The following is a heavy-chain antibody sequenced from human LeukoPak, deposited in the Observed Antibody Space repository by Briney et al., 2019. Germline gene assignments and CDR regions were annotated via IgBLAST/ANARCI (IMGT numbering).Heavy chain of an antibody. CDR1: GFTFSDYY. CDR2: ISSSGSTI. D-gene: IGHD6-19*01. V-gene: IGHV3-11*04. J-gene: IGHJ4*02. CDR3: ARRDSSGWLGVSFDY. Sequence: KTGGSLRLTCAASGFTFSDYYMSWIRQAPGKGLEWVSYISSSGSTIYYADSVKGRFTISRDNAKNSLYLQMNSLRAEDTAVYYCARRDSSGWLGVSFDYWGQGTLVTVSS.